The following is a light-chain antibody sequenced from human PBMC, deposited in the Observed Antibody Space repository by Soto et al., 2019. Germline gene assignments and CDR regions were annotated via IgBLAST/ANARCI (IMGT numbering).Light chain of an antibody. Sequence: IKMTQAPCIVLGGLRIIINITCRASQGIRSYLAWYQQKPGKATKLLIYAASTLQSGVPSRFSGSGSGTDFTLTISCLQSEDFATYYCQQYYSYPRTFGQGTKVDIK. V-gene: IGKV1-8*01. CDR3: QQYYSYPRT. J-gene: IGKJ1*01. CDR1: QGIRSY. CDR2: AAS.